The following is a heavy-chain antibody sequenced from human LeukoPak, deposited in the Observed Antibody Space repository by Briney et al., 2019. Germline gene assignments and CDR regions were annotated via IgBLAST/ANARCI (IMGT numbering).Heavy chain of an antibody. J-gene: IGHJ6*02. CDR3: AKDQSRPRYRGLRRYYYYYGMDV. D-gene: IGHD3-10*01. CDR2: ISSSGSSI. CDR1: GFTFSRYE. Sequence: GGSLRLSCVVSGFTFSRYEMNWVRQAPGKGLEWVSYISSSGSSIYYADSVKGRFTISRDNAKNSLYLHMNSLRAEDTAVYYCAKDQSRPRYRGLRRYYYYYGMDVWGQGTTVTVSS. V-gene: IGHV3-48*03.